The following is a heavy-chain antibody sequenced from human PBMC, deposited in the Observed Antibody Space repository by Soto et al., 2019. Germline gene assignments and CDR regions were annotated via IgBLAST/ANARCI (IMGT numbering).Heavy chain of an antibody. CDR2: ISGSGGST. J-gene: IGHJ4*02. CDR3: ASYDSSGYYIDY. CDR1: GFTFSSYA. Sequence: GGSLRLSCAASGFTFSSYAMSWVRQAPGKGLEWVSAISGSGGSTYYADSVKGRFTISRDNSKNTLYLQMNSLRAEDTAVYYCASYDSSGYYIDYWGQGTLVTLSS. D-gene: IGHD3-22*01. V-gene: IGHV3-23*01.